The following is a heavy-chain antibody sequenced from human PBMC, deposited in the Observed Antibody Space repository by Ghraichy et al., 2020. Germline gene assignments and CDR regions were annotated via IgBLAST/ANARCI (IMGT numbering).Heavy chain of an antibody. J-gene: IGHJ4*02. V-gene: IGHV4-59*01. Sequence: SETLSLTCTVSGASISNFYWHWIRQTPGGRLEWIGYIYYSGSTNYNPSLKSRVTMSVDPSKNVVSLTLTSVTAADTAVYYCARDSAYGPDSWGQGTLLTVSS. CDR2: IYYSGST. CDR3: ARDSAYGPDS. CDR1: GASISNFY. D-gene: IGHD3-16*01.